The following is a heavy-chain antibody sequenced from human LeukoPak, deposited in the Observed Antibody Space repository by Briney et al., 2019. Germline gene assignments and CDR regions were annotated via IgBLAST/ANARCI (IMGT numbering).Heavy chain of an antibody. CDR3: ARLYPSIPVAGSGNCFDS. D-gene: IGHD6-19*01. CDR1: GYTFIDHY. V-gene: IGHV1-2*02. CDR2: INPNSGDM. Sequence: ASVRVSCEASGYTFIDHYMHWVRQAPGQGLEPMGWINPNSGDMKYAQKFQGRVTMTRDTSINTAYMELRSLRSDDTAVYYCARLYPSIPVAGSGNCFDSWGQGTLVTVSS. J-gene: IGHJ4*02.